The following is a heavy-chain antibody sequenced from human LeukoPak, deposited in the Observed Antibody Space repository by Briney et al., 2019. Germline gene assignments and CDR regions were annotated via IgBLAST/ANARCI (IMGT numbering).Heavy chain of an antibody. V-gene: IGHV3-30*04. CDR2: ISYDGSNK. CDR1: GFTFSSYA. D-gene: IGHD2-2*01. Sequence: GGPLRLSCAASGFTFSSYAMSWVRQAPGKGLEWVAVISYDGSNKYYADSVKGRFTISRDNSKNTLYLQMNSLRAEDTAVYYCAREYQLWATGYYYGMDVWGQGTTVTVSS. J-gene: IGHJ6*02. CDR3: AREYQLWATGYYYGMDV.